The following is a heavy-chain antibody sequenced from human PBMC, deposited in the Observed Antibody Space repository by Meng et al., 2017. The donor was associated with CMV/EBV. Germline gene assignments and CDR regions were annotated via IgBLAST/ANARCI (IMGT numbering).Heavy chain of an antibody. CDR2: IYYSGST. V-gene: IGHV4-39*07. D-gene: IGHD3-22*01. CDR1: ISSSRYY. Sequence: ISSSRYYWGWVRQPPGKGLEWIGSIYYSGSTYYNPSLKSRVTISVDTSKNQFSLKLSSVTAADTAVYYCARDMYYYDSSGYYYGFDYWGQGTLVTVSS. CDR3: ARDMYYYDSSGYYYGFDY. J-gene: IGHJ4*02.